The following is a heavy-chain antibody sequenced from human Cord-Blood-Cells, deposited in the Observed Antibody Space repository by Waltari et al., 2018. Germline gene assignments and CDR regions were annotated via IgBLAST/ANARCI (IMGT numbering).Heavy chain of an antibody. Sequence: QLQLQESGPGLVKPSETLSLTCPVSGGSISSSSYYWGWIRQPPGKGLEWIGSIYYSGSTYYNPSLKRRVTISVDTSKNQFSLKLSSVTAADTAVYYCARRADDAFDIWGQGTMVTVSS. CDR3: ARRADDAFDI. J-gene: IGHJ3*02. CDR2: IYYSGST. V-gene: IGHV4-39*01. D-gene: IGHD1-26*01. CDR1: GGSISSSSYY.